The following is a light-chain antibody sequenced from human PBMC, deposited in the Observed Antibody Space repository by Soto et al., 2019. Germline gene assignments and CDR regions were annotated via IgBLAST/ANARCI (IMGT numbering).Light chain of an antibody. V-gene: IGKV3-20*01. J-gene: IGKJ1*01. CDR2: GGS. CDR1: QSVSRN. CDR3: PQYSSSRT. Sequence: VVITRSRATRSVSRGEGGSRSCRASQSVSRNFAWYKHSPGQAPRILIYGGSSRAPGIPVRFSGSGSDTDFPLTITRLEPEDFAVYYCPQYSSSRTFGQGTKV.